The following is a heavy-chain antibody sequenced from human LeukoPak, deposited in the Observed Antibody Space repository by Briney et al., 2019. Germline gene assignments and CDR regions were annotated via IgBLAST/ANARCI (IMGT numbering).Heavy chain of an antibody. CDR2: IYYSGST. V-gene: IGHV4-59*08. Sequence: PSETLSLTCTVSGGSISSYYWSWIRQPPGKGLEWIGYIYYSGSTNYNPSLKSRVTISVDTSKNQFSLKLSSVTAADTAVYYCARLNSGYYFDYWGQGTLVTVSS. D-gene: IGHD4-23*01. CDR3: ARLNSGYYFDY. J-gene: IGHJ4*02. CDR1: GGSISSYY.